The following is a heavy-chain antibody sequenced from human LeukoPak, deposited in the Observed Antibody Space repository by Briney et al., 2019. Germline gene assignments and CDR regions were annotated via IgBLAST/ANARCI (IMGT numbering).Heavy chain of an antibody. J-gene: IGHJ4*02. V-gene: IGHV3-23*01. CDR3: AKSGTYSGSYYFDY. D-gene: IGHD1-26*01. CDR2: ISGSGGST. CDR1: GFTFSSYG. Sequence: GGTLRLSCAASGFTFSSYGMSWVRQAPGKGLEWVSAISGSGGSTYYADSVKGRFTISRDNSKNTLYLQMNSLRAEDTAVYYCAKSGTYSGSYYFDYWGQGTLVTVSS.